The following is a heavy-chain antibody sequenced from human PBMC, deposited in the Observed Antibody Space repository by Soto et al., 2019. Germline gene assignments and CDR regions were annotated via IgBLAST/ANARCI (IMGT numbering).Heavy chain of an antibody. CDR1: GFTFSTYA. CDR3: AKDHWGSY. CDR2: ISGSGGGT. D-gene: IGHD3-16*01. V-gene: IGHV3-23*01. J-gene: IGHJ4*02. Sequence: GSLRLSCVASGFTFSTYAMSWVRQAPGKGLEWVSAISGSGGGTYYADSVKGRFTISRGNSKNTLYLQMNSLRAEDTALYYCAKDHWGSYSGQGTLVTVSS.